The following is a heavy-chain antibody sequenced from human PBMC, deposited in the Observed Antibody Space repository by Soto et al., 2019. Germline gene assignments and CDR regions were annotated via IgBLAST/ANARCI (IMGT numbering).Heavy chain of an antibody. CDR3: ARDCISPGYYYYGMDV. J-gene: IGHJ6*02. V-gene: IGHV4-31*03. CDR2: IYYSGST. Sequence: ILSLTCTVSGGSISSGGYYWSWIRQHPGKGLEWIGYIYYSGSTYYNPSLKSRVTISVDTSKNQFSLKLSSVTAADTAVYYCARDCISPGYYYYGMDVWGQGTTVTVSS. D-gene: IGHD3-3*02. CDR1: GGSISSGGYY.